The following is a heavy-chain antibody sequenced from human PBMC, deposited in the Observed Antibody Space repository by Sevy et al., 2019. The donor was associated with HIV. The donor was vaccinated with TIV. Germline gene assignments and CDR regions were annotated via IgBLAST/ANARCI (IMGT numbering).Heavy chain of an antibody. CDR2: ISGSGGST. CDR3: AKFGVGYCSSTSCYKSLNYGMDV. V-gene: IGHV3-23*01. CDR1: GFTFSSYA. Sequence: GGSLRLSCAASGFTFSSYAMSWDRQAPGKGLEWVSAISGSGGSTYYAYSVKGRFTISRDNSKNTLYLQMNSLRAEDTAVYYCAKFGVGYCSSTSCYKSLNYGMDVWGQGTTVTVSS. J-gene: IGHJ6*02. D-gene: IGHD2-2*02.